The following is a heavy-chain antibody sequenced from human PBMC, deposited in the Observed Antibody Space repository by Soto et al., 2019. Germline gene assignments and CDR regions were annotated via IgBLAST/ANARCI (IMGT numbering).Heavy chain of an antibody. V-gene: IGHV1-69*06. CDR3: ARCDYDILTGYVGPFDP. CDR1: GGTFSSYA. Sequence: SVKVSCKASGGTFSSYAISWVRQAPGQGLEWMGGIIPIFGTANYAQKFQGRVTITADKSTSTAYMELSSLRSEDTAVYYCARCDYDILTGYVGPFDPWGQGTLVTVSS. CDR2: IIPIFGTA. J-gene: IGHJ5*02. D-gene: IGHD3-9*01.